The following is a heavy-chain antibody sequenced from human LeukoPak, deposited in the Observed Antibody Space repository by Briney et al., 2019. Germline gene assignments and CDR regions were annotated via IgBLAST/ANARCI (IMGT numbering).Heavy chain of an antibody. CDR3: ANSGVNWFDP. V-gene: IGHV3-23*01. CDR2: ITGSGGST. CDR1: GFTFSSYA. Sequence: AGGSLRLSCAASGFTFSSYAMSWVRQAPGKGLEWVSVITGSGGSTYYADSVKGRFTISRDNSKNTLYLQMNSLRAEDTAVYYCANSGVNWFDPWGQGTLVTVSS. J-gene: IGHJ5*02. D-gene: IGHD7-27*01.